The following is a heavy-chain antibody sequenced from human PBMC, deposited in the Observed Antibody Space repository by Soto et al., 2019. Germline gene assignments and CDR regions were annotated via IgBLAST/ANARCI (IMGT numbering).Heavy chain of an antibody. CDR1: GYTFTSYY. CDR2: INPKFGDT. D-gene: IGHD3-10*01. Sequence: QVQLVQSGAEVKEPGDSVRVSCEASGYTFTSYYIQWVRQAPGQGLEGMGWINPKFGDTTYAQDFQGRVSMTRDMSISTVYMELSRLTSDDTAIYYCARNMDYYYGPGSGNGHGFWGQGTTVTVFS. J-gene: IGHJ6*02. V-gene: IGHV1-2*02. CDR3: ARNMDYYYGPGSGNGHGF.